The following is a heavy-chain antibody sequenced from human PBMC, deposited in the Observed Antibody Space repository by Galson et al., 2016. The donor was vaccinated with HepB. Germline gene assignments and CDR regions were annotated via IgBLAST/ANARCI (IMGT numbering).Heavy chain of an antibody. D-gene: IGHD1-26*01. Sequence: CAISGDSVSSYSAAWNWIMQSPSRRLEWLGRTYYRSKWYNDYEVFVKGRITINADTSKNQFSLQLNSVNPEDTAVYYCAREPGIGSGMAGRLGYWGQGTLVTVSS. V-gene: IGHV6-1*01. CDR3: AREPGIGSGMAGRLGY. J-gene: IGHJ4*02. CDR2: TYYRSKWYN. CDR1: GDSVSSYSAA.